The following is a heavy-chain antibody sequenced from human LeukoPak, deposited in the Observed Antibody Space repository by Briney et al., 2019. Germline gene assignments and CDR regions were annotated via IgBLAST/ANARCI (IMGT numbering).Heavy chain of an antibody. CDR2: IRYEGNNK. J-gene: IGHJ4*02. Sequence: GGSLRLSCAASGFIFSSYGMHWVRQAPGKGLEWVAFIRYEGNNKYHADSVKGRFTISRDNAKNTLYLQMNSLRAEDTAVYYCARVLRTHYYDSSGYPWNWGQGTLVTVSS. D-gene: IGHD3-22*01. CDR3: ARVLRTHYYDSSGYPWN. CDR1: GFIFSSYG. V-gene: IGHV3-30*02.